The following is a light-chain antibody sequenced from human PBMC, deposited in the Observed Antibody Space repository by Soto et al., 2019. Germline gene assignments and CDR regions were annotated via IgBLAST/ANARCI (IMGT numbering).Light chain of an antibody. J-gene: IGLJ2*01. Sequence: SYELTQPPSVSVSPGQTASITCSGDKLGDKYACWYQQKPGQSPVVVIYQDTKRPSGIPERFSGSKSGNTATLTISGTQAMDEADYYCQAWDSTTVLFGGGTQLTVL. CDR1: KLGDKY. V-gene: IGLV3-1*01. CDR3: QAWDSTTVL. CDR2: QDT.